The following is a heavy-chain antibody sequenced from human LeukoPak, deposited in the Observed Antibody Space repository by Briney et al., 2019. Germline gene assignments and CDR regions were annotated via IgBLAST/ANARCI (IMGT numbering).Heavy chain of an antibody. D-gene: IGHD3/OR15-3a*01. J-gene: IGHJ3*02. V-gene: IGHV4-39*07. Sequence: SETLSLTCTVSGGSISSSSYYWGWLRQPPGMGLEWVGSIYYSGSTYYNPSRKSRVTISVDTSKNQFSLKLSSVTAADTAVYYCARELFWTGPEAFDIWGQGTMVTVSS. CDR1: GGSISSSSYY. CDR3: ARELFWTGPEAFDI. CDR2: IYYSGST.